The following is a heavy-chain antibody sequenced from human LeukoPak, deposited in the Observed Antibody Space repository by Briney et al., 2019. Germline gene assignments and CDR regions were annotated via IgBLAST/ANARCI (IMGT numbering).Heavy chain of an antibody. J-gene: IGHJ4*02. Sequence: SETLSLTRTVSGGSIISSSDYWGWLRQPPGKGLEWIGSIYYSGSTYYHPSLTSRVTISVDTTKNQLSLKLRSVTAADTAVYYCASYDFWSGYFYYWGQGTLVTVSS. D-gene: IGHD3-3*01. CDR2: IYYSGST. CDR3: ASYDFWSGYFYY. CDR1: GGSIISSSDY. V-gene: IGHV4-39*01.